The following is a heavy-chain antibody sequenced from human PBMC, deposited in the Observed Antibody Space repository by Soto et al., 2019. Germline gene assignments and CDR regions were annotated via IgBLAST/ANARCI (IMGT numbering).Heavy chain of an antibody. CDR1: GFTFSSYA. CDR3: ARDTLWCGEMRGMDV. V-gene: IGHV3-23*01. J-gene: IGHJ6*02. Sequence: GGSLRLSCAASGFTFSSYAMSWVRQAPGKGLEWVSAISGSGGSTYYADSVKGRFTISRDNSKNTLYLQMNSLRAEDTAVYYCARDTLWCGEMRGMDVWGQGTTVTVSS. CDR2: ISGSGGST. D-gene: IGHD3-10*01.